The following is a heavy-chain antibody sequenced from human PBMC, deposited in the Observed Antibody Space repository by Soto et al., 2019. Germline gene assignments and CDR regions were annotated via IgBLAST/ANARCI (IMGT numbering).Heavy chain of an antibody. CDR1: GFTVISNY. D-gene: IGHD3-10*01. J-gene: IGHJ5*02. CDR3: ARSLWFGELFGGFDP. V-gene: IGHV3-53*02. CDR2: IYSGGST. Sequence: EVQLVETGGGLIQPGGSLRLSCAASGFTVISNYMSWVRQAPGKGLEWVSVIYSGGSTYYADSVKGRFTISRDNSKNTLYLQMNSLRAEDTAVYYCARSLWFGELFGGFDPWGQGTLVTVSS.